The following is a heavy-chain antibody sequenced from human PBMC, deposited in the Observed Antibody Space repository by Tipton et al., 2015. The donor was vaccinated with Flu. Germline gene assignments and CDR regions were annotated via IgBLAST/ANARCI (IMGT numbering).Heavy chain of an antibody. CDR1: GDSVSSNSAA. D-gene: IGHD2-2*01. Sequence: GLVKPSQTLSLTCAISGDSVSSNSAAWNWIRQSPSRGLEWLGRTYYRSKWYNDYAVSVKSRITINPDTSKNQFSLQLNSVTPEDTAVYYCARGTGYCSSPSCFHGMDVWGQGTTVTVSS. CDR2: TYYRSKWYN. V-gene: IGHV6-1*01. CDR3: ARGTGYCSSPSCFHGMDV. J-gene: IGHJ6*02.